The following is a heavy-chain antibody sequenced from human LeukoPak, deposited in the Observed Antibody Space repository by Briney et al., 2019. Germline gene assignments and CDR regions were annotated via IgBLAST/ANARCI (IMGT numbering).Heavy chain of an antibody. J-gene: IGHJ6*03. CDR2: IWSEGSNN. D-gene: IGHD5-12*01. CDR1: GFTFRGYG. Sequence: GRSLRLSCAASGFTFRGYGIHWVRQAPGQGLEWVAVIWSEGSNNYYADSVKGRFTISRDNSKNTVYLEMNSLRAEDTAVYYCARDGPPMAWLRSRDHYYDMDVWGKGTTVTVSS. V-gene: IGHV3-33*01. CDR3: ARDGPPMAWLRSRDHYYDMDV.